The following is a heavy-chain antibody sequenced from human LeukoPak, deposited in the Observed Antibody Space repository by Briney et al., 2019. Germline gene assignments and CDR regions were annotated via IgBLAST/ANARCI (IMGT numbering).Heavy chain of an antibody. D-gene: IGHD3-16*01. Sequence: GGSLRLSCAASGFTFSSYAMHWVRQAPGKGLEWVAVISYDGSNKYYADSVKGRFTISRDNSKNTLYLQMNSLRAEDTAVYYCARAYYLGYWGQGTLVTVSS. CDR1: GFTFSSYA. CDR3: ARAYYLGY. V-gene: IGHV3-30*04. CDR2: ISYDGSNK. J-gene: IGHJ4*02.